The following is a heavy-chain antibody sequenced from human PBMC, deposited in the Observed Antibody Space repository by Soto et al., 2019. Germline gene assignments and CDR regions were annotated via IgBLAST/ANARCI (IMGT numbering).Heavy chain of an antibody. Sequence: GGYLGISCVASGLTFSSYGMHWVRQAPGRGLEWVAVISYDGSNKYYADSVKGRFTISRDNSKNTLYLQMNSLRAEDTAVYYCLIWPDSRGWNAMYYRGLATRVTGFS. CDR3: LIWPDSRGWNAMYY. D-gene: IGHD6-19*01. V-gene: IGHV3-30*03. J-gene: IGHJ4*02. CDR1: GLTFSSYG. CDR2: ISYDGSNK.